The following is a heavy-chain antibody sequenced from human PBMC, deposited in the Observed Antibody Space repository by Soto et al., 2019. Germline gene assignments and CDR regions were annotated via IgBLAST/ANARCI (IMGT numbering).Heavy chain of an antibody. V-gene: IGHV4-31*03. Sequence: QVQLQESGPGLVKPSQTLSLTCTVSGGSISSGGYYWSWIRQHTGKGLEWIGYIYYSGSTYCNPSLKTRVTTSVDTSKNRFSLKLSSVTAADTAVYYCARTSYDSSGTAADPWGQGTLVTVSS. D-gene: IGHD3-22*01. CDR1: GGSISSGGYY. CDR2: IYYSGST. CDR3: ARTSYDSSGTAADP. J-gene: IGHJ5*02.